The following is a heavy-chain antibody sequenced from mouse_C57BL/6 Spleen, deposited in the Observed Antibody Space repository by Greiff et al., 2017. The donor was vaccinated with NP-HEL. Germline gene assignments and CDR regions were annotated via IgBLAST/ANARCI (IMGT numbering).Heavy chain of an antibody. V-gene: IGHV1-4*01. J-gene: IGHJ4*01. CDR2: INPSSGYT. CDR3: ARGGYSNYFYAMDY. D-gene: IGHD2-5*01. CDR1: GYTFTSYT. Sequence: QVQLKQSGAELARPGASVKMSCKASGYTFTSYTMHWVKQRPGQGLEWIGYINPSSGYTKYNQKFKDKATLTADKSSSTAYMQLSSLTSEDSAVYYCARGGYSNYFYAMDYWGQGTSVTVSS.